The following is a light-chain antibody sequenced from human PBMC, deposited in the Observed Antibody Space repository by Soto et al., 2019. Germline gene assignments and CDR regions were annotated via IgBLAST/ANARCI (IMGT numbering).Light chain of an antibody. V-gene: IGLV2-14*02. CDR3: SSYTRSSTYV. J-gene: IGLJ1*01. CDR1: SSDVGSYNL. CDR2: DVS. Sequence: QSALTQPASVSGSPGQSITISCTGTSSDVGSYNLVSWYQQHPGKAPKLMIYDVSNRPSGVSNRFSGSKSGNTASLTISGLQAEDEADYYCSSYTRSSTYVFGTGTKVTVL.